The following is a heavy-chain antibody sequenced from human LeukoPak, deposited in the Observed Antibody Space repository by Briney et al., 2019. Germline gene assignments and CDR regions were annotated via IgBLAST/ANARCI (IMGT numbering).Heavy chain of an antibody. Sequence: SETLSLTCTVSGGSISSHYWSWIRQPPGKRLEWIGYIYYSGSTNYNPSLKSRVTISVDTSKNQFSLKLSSVTAADTAVYYCAIAARHSMDVWGKGTTVTVSS. CDR3: AIAARHSMDV. V-gene: IGHV4-59*11. J-gene: IGHJ6*03. CDR1: GGSISSHY. CDR2: IYYSGST. D-gene: IGHD6-6*01.